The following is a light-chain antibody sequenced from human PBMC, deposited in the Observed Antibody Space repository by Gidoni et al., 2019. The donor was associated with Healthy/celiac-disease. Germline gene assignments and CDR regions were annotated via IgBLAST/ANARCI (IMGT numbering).Light chain of an antibody. Sequence: DIQMTQSPSSLSASVGDRVTITCRASQSISSYLNWYQQKPGKAPKLLIYAASSLQSGVPSRFSVSGSGTDFTLTISSLQPEDFATYYCQQSYSTPGGFTFGPGTKVDIK. CDR3: QQSYSTPGGFT. V-gene: IGKV1-39*01. CDR1: QSISSY. J-gene: IGKJ3*01. CDR2: AAS.